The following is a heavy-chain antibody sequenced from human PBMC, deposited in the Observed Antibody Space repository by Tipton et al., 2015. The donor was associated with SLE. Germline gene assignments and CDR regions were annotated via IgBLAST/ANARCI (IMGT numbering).Heavy chain of an antibody. V-gene: IGHV4-39*07. CDR2: IYYSGTT. CDR1: GGSISSSSYY. Sequence: TLSLTCTVSGGSISSSSYYWGWIRQPPGKGLEWIGSIYYSGTTSYNSSLKSRVTISVDSAKNQFSLKVSSVTAADTAVYFCARGDFWSGLDYWGQGALVTVSS. J-gene: IGHJ4*02. D-gene: IGHD3-3*01. CDR3: ARGDFWSGLDY.